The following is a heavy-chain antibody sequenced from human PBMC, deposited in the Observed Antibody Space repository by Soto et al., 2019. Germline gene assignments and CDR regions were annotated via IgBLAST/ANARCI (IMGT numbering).Heavy chain of an antibody. CDR3: ARDGGYSYGWSYYGMDV. J-gene: IGHJ6*01. V-gene: IGHV6-1*01. D-gene: IGHD5-18*01. CDR2: TYYRSKWYN. Sequence: QSLSLTSAISGDSFSSNSASWNWIMQSPSRGLEWLGRTYYRSKWYNDYAVSVKSRITINPDTSKNQFSLQLNSVTPEDTAVYYCARDGGYSYGWSYYGMDVWGHGTTVTVSS. CDR1: GDSFSSNSAS.